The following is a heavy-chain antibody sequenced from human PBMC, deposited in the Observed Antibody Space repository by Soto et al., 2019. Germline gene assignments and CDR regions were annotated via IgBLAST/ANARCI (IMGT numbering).Heavy chain of an antibody. CDR1: GGTSTSTA. D-gene: IGHD6-13*01. CDR2: IIPVLGTP. V-gene: IGHV1-69*01. CDR3: ASSAGLDHLLNYYGLNV. J-gene: IGHJ6*02. Sequence: QVLLVQSSAEVKKPGSSVKVSCKASGGTSTSTAFSWVRQAPGQGLEWMGGIIPVLGTPNYAQKFQARLTVTADASTTTVHMELSSLRSDDTAVYYRASSAGLDHLLNYYGLNVWGQGTTVTVSS.